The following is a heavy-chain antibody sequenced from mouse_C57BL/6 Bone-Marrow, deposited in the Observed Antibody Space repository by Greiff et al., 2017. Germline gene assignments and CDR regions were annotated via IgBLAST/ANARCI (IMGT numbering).Heavy chain of an antibody. CDR1: GYTFTSYW. CDR2: MNPSSGYT. J-gene: IGHJ4*01. V-gene: IGHV1-7*01. D-gene: IGHD2-3*01. CDR3: ARYDDGEGAMDY. Sequence: VQLQQSGAELAKPGASVKLSCKASGYTFTSYWMHWVKQRPGKGLEWIGYMNPSSGYTKYNQKFKDKATLTADKSSSTAYMQLSSLTYEDSAVYYCARYDDGEGAMDYWGQGTSVTVSS.